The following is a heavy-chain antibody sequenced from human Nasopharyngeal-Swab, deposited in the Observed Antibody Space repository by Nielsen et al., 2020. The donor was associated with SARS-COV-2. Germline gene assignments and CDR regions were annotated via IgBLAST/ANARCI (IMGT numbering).Heavy chain of an antibody. V-gene: IGHV4-59*01. CDR2: IYYSGST. D-gene: IGHD4-23*01. CDR1: GGSISSYY. Sequence: SETLSLTCTVSGGSISSYYWSWIRQPPGKGLEWIGYIYYSGSTNYNPSLKSRVTISVDTSKNQFSLKLSSVTAADTAVYYCARDRIYGGNSAFDYWGQGTLVTVSS. J-gene: IGHJ4*02. CDR3: ARDRIYGGNSAFDY.